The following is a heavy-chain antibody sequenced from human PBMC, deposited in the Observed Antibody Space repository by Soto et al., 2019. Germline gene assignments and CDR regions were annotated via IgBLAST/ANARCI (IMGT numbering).Heavy chain of an antibody. CDR2: ISGSGGTT. V-gene: IGHV3-23*01. J-gene: IGHJ6*02. CDR3: AKGRAPFLGRGMDV. Sequence: GSLRLSCAASGFTFSSYAMSWVRLAAGKGLEWVSDISGSGGTTYYADSVKGRFTISRDSSKNTLYLQMNSLRAEDTAVYYCAKGRAPFLGRGMDVWGQGTTVTVSS. CDR1: GFTFSSYA.